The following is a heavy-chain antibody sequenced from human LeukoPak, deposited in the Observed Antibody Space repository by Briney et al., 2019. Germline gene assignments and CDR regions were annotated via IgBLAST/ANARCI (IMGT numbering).Heavy chain of an antibody. V-gene: IGHV1-69*01. CDR3: ARTSSSLNYYYYYMDV. CDR2: IIPIFGTV. J-gene: IGHJ6*03. D-gene: IGHD2-2*01. Sequence: ASVKVSCKTSGGTFSTYAITWVRQAPGQGLKWMGGIIPIFGTVNYAQKFQGRVTISADESTSTAYMELSSLRSEDPAVYYCARTSSSLNYYYYYMDVWGKGTTVTVSS. CDR1: GGTFSTYA.